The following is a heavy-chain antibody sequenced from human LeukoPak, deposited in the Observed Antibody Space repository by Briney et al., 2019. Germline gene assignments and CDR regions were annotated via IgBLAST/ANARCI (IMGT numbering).Heavy chain of an antibody. CDR3: ARDLGSGWPYWYFDL. D-gene: IGHD6-19*01. CDR1: GASISGHY. V-gene: IGHV4-59*11. Sequence: PSETLSLTCTVSGASISGHYWSWIRQPPGKGLEWIAYIHYSGITNSHPSLKSRVTISVDTSKNQFSLYLRSVTAADTAVYYCARDLGSGWPYWYFDLWGRGTLVTVSS. J-gene: IGHJ2*01. CDR2: IHYSGIT.